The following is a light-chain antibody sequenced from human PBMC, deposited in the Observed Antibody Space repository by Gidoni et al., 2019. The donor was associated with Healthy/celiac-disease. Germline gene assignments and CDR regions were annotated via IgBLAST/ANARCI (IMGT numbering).Light chain of an antibody. CDR3: SSYAGSNIVV. J-gene: IGLJ2*01. V-gene: IGLV2-8*01. CDR1: SSDVGGYNY. Sequence: QSALTQPPSASGSPGQSVTISCTGTSSDVGGYNYVSWYQQTPGKAPKLMIYEVSKRPSGVPDRFSGSKSGNTASLTVSGLQAEDEADYYCSSYAGSNIVVFGGGTKLTVL. CDR2: EVS.